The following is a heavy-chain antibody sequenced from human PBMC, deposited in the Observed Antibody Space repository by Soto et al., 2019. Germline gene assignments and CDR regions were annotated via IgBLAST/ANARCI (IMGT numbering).Heavy chain of an antibody. CDR2: IIPMLGMS. V-gene: IGHV1-69*02. J-gene: IGHJ4*02. Sequence: QVHLVQFGAEVREPGSSVKVSCTASGGTFNTHTISWVRQAPGLGLEWMGRIIPMLGMSNSPQKFQGRVSITADKSTSTVYMALIRLTSDDTAVYYCATSYGSGSSHFDSWGQGTLVTVSS. D-gene: IGHD3-10*01. CDR1: GGTFNTHT. CDR3: ATSYGSGSSHFDS.